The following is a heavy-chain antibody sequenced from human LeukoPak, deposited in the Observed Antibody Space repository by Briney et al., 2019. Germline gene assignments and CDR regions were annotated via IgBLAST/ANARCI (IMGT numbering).Heavy chain of an antibody. J-gene: IGHJ6*02. D-gene: IGHD2-8*01. CDR3: ARDKKGPSRKLEGKSPVSYYYGMDV. Sequence: GASVKVSCKASGYTFTGYYMHWVRQAPGQGLEWMGWINPNSGGTNYAQKFQGRVTKTRDTSISTAYMELSRLRSDDTAVYYCARDKKGPSRKLEGKSPVSYYYGMDVWGQGTTVTVSS. CDR2: INPNSGGT. V-gene: IGHV1-2*02. CDR1: GYTFTGYY.